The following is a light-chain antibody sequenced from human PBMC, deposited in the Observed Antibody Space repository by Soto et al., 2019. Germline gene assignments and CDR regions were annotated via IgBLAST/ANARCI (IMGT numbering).Light chain of an antibody. Sequence: IVLTQSPATLSVSPGARATLSCGTSQSVRTNLAWYQQKPGQPPRLLIYDASTRATGIPARFMGSGSGTEFTLTIRYMRPEDFAVYFCQQYHDWVTFCGGTKVDIK. CDR1: QSVRTN. CDR2: DAS. V-gene: IGKV3D-15*01. CDR3: QQYHDWVT. J-gene: IGKJ4*01.